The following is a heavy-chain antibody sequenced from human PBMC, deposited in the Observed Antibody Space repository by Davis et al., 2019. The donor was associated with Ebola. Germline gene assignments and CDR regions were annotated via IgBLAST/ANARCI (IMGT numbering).Heavy chain of an antibody. D-gene: IGHD6-13*01. CDR3: ARDFGSSWYTGTNWFDP. Sequence: PSETLSLTCAVYGGSFSGYYWSWIRQPPGKGLEWIGEINHSGSTNYNPSLKSRVTISVDTSKNQFSLKLSSVTAADTAVYYCARDFGSSWYTGTNWFDPWGQGTLVTVSS. V-gene: IGHV4-34*01. CDR2: INHSGST. J-gene: IGHJ5*02. CDR1: GGSFSGYY.